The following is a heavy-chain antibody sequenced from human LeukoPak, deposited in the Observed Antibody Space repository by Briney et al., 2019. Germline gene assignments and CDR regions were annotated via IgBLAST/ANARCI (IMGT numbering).Heavy chain of an antibody. CDR2: IYYSGST. J-gene: IGHJ4*02. Sequence: SETLSLTCTVSGGSISSSSYYWGWIRQPPGKGLEWIGSIYYSGSTYYNPSLKSRVTISVDTSKNQFSLKLSSVTAADTAVYYCARARIAAPLPVDYWGQGTLVTVSS. V-gene: IGHV4-39*01. D-gene: IGHD6-6*01. CDR1: GGSISSSSYY. CDR3: ARARIAAPLPVDY.